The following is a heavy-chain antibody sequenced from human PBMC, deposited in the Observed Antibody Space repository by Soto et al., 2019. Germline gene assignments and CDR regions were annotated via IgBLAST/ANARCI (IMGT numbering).Heavy chain of an antibody. V-gene: IGHV1-18*01. Sequence: QVHLVQSGAEVKNPGASVTVSGKASGYTFTGYAISWVRQAPGQGLEWMGWISAHNGNTNFAQKFQGRVTMTTDTSTSTAYMELRSLRSDDTAVYYCARPSSDYGDWGWSLAYWGQGTLVTVSS. D-gene: IGHD4-17*01. J-gene: IGHJ4*02. CDR1: GYTFTGYA. CDR2: ISAHNGNT. CDR3: ARPSSDYGDWGWSLAY.